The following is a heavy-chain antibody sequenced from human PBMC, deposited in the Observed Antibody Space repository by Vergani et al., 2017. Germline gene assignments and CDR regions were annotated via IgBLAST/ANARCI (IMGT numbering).Heavy chain of an antibody. Sequence: QVQLQQWGAGVVKPSGTLSLTCAVFGESFSSFYWSWIRKPPGKGLEWIGEINNDGHTNYNPSLGSRVTVSRCTAKNQFSLNLMSVTAADTAMYYCAVRPRVNLVGGEIVTKRTFDYWSQGRLGTVSS. CDR3: AVRPRVNLVGGEIVTKRTFDY. J-gene: IGHJ4*02. CDR1: GESFSSFY. D-gene: IGHD3-10*01. CDR2: INNDGHT. V-gene: IGHV4-34*02.